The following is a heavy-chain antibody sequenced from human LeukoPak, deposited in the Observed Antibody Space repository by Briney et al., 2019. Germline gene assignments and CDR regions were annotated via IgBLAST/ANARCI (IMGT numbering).Heavy chain of an antibody. CDR3: ARDREYCSSTSCLNWFDP. D-gene: IGHD2-2*01. Sequence: PGGSLRLSCAASGFTFSSYSMNWVRQAPGKGLEWASSISSSSSYIYYADSVKGRFTISRDNAKNSLYLQMNSLSAEDTAVYYCARDREYCSSTSCLNWFDPWGQGTLVTVSS. J-gene: IGHJ5*02. CDR1: GFTFSSYS. V-gene: IGHV3-21*01. CDR2: ISSSSSYI.